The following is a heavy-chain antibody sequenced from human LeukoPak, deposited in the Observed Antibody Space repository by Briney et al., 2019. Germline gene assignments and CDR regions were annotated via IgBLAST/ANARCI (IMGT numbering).Heavy chain of an antibody. CDR3: AREVYCSSTSCYTGPFDY. J-gene: IGHJ4*02. CDR1: GYTFTSYG. D-gene: IGHD2-2*02. V-gene: IGHV1-18*01. CDR2: ISAYNGNT. Sequence: GASVKVSCTASGYTFTSYGISWVRQAPGQGLEWMGWISAYNGNTSYAQKLQGRVTMTTDTSTSTAYMELRSLRSDDTAVYYCAREVYCSSTSCYTGPFDYWGQGTLVTVSS.